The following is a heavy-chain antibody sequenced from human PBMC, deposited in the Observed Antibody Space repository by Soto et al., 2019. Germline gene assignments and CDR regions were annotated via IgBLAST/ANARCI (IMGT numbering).Heavy chain of an antibody. CDR2: INPANGNT. D-gene: IGHD1-26*01. Sequence: QVQLVQSGAELKKPGASVNISCQASGFTFSDTLINWVRQGPCQRLEWMGWINPANGNTRYSEPCQGRVTLSSLSAASTAYVALSDLTSEDTAVYYCARDIVSVSPRATDAFEVWGQGTKLTVSS. CDR1: GFTFSDTL. V-gene: IGHV1-3*01. CDR3: ARDIVSVSPRATDAFEV. J-gene: IGHJ3*01.